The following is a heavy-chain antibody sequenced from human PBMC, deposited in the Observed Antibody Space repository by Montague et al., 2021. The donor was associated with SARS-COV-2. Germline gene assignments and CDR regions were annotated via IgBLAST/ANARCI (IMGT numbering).Heavy chain of an antibody. CDR3: ARSYYYDSSGYYPDAFDI. J-gene: IGHJ3*02. Sequence: SLRLSCAASGFTFSSSGMNWVRQAPGKGLEWVSYISSSSRTIYYADSVKGRFTISRDNAKNSLYLQMNSLRAEDTAVYYCARSYYYDSSGYYPDAFDIWGQGTMVTVSS. CDR2: ISSSSRTI. CDR1: GFTFSSSG. D-gene: IGHD3-22*01. V-gene: IGHV3-48*03.